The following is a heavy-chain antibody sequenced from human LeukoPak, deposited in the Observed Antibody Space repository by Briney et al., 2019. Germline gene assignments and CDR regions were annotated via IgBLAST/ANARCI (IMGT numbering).Heavy chain of an antibody. D-gene: IGHD1-26*01. J-gene: IGHJ4*02. Sequence: PGGSLRLSCTASGFTFMNYNMDWVRQAPAKGLEWVAFIRYDESKTFYGDSVKGRFTVSRDNSKNTLYLQMNGLRAEDTAVYYCAKSHLPNSYSGTYYCDYWGQGTQVTVSS. V-gene: IGHV3-30*02. CDR1: GFTFMNYN. CDR2: IRYDESKT. CDR3: AKSHLPNSYSGTYYCDY.